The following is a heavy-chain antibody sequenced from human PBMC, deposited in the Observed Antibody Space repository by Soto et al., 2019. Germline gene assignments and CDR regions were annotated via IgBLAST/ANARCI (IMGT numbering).Heavy chain of an antibody. CDR2: IIPIFGTA. D-gene: IGHD2-15*01. J-gene: IGHJ6*02. V-gene: IGHV1-69*06. CDR3: AREVVVVVAATRYYYYYGMDV. CDR1: GGTFSSYA. Sequence: VKVSCKASGGTFSSYAISWVRQAPGQGLEWMGGIIPIFGTANYAQKFQGRVTITADKSTSTAYMELSSLRSEDTAVYYCAREVVVVVAATRYYYYYGMDVWGQGTMVTVSS.